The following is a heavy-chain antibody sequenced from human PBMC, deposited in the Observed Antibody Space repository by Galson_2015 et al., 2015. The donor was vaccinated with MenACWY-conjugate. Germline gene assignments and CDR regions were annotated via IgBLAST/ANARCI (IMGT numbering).Heavy chain of an antibody. CDR2: IIPIFGTA. D-gene: IGHD3-16*01. CDR1: GGTFSSYA. Sequence: SVKVSCKASGGTFSSYAISWVRQAPGQGLEWMGGIIPIFGTANYAQKFQGRVTITADESTSTAYMELSSLRSEDAAVYYCARQQYYDYVWGSYAYDYWGQGTLVTVSS. J-gene: IGHJ4*02. V-gene: IGHV1-69*13. CDR3: ARQQYYDYVWGSYAYDY.